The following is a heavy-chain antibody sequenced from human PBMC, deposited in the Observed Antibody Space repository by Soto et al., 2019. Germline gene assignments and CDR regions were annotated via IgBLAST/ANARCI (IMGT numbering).Heavy chain of an antibody. CDR3: ARVDRYCSGGSCYAGSPTIDY. V-gene: IGHV4-31*03. CDR1: GGSISSGGYY. J-gene: IGHJ4*02. Sequence: PSETLSLTCTVSGGSISSGGYYWSWIRQHPGKGLEWIGYIYYSGSTYYNPSLKSRVTISVDTSKNQFSLKLSSVTAADTAVYYCARVDRYCSGGSCYAGSPTIDYWGQGTLVTVSS. D-gene: IGHD2-15*01. CDR2: IYYSGST.